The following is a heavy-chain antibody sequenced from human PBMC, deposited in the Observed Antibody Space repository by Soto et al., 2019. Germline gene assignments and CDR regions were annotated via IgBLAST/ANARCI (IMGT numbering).Heavy chain of an antibody. V-gene: IGHV3-53*02. J-gene: IGHJ3*02. CDR2: IYRGGST. D-gene: IGHD3-3*01. Sequence: DVQLVETGGGLIQPGGSLRLSCAASGFSVSSDYMNWVRQDPGKGLEWVSVIYRGGSTYYADSVRGRFTISRDNSENTLFLQMNSLRAEDTAVYYCARATEWNALDIWGKGTMVTVSS. CDR1: GFSVSSDY. CDR3: ARATEWNALDI.